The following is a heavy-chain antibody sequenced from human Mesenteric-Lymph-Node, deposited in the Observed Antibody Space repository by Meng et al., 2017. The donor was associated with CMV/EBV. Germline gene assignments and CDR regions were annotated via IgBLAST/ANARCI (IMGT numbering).Heavy chain of an antibody. CDR3: ARDRGPGRGGDCYSCY. CDR1: GFTFSNSW. V-gene: IGHV3-7*01. D-gene: IGHD2-21*01. Sequence: GESLKISCAASGFTFSNSWMSWVRQAPGKGLEWVTNIKQDGSEKYCVDSVRGRFTISRDNAKNSLYLQMNSLRAEDTAVYYCARDRGPGRGGDCYSCYWGQGTLVTVSS. J-gene: IGHJ4*02. CDR2: IKQDGSEK.